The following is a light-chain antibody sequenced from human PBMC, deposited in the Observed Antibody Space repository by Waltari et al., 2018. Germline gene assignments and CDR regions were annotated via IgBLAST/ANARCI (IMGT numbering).Light chain of an antibody. Sequence: QSALTQPASVSGSPGQSITISCTGTSSDVESYNLISWYQQHPGKGPKLMICEVSKRPSGVSHRFSASKPGNTASPTIAGLQAEDEADDYCCSYAGSSTFWVFGGGTKLTVL. CDR1: SSDVESYNL. V-gene: IGLV2-23*02. CDR2: EVS. CDR3: CSYAGSSTFWV. J-gene: IGLJ3*02.